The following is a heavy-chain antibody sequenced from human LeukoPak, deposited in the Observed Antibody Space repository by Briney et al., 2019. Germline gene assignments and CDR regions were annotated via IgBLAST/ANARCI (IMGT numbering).Heavy chain of an antibody. CDR1: GGTFSSYA. J-gene: IGHJ4*02. CDR3: ASALYYYDSSGYSLGY. D-gene: IGHD3-22*01. Sequence: SVKVSCKASGGTFSSYAISWVRQAPGKGVEWMGRIIPILGIANYAQKFQGRVTITADKSTSTAYMELSSLRSEDTAVYYCASALYYYDSSGYSLGYWGQGTLVTVSS. CDR2: IIPILGIA. V-gene: IGHV1-69*04.